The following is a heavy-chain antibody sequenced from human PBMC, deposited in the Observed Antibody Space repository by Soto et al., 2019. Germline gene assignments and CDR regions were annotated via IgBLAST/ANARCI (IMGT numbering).Heavy chain of an antibody. CDR2: MNPNSGNT. D-gene: IGHD5-18*01. J-gene: IGHJ4*02. CDR1: GYTFTSYD. Sequence: GAPVKVSCKASGYTFTSYDINWVRQATGQGLEWMGWMNPNSGNTGYAQKLQSRVTMTRNTSISTAYMELSSLRSEDTAVYYCARGGGYSDCGYYFDYWGQGTLVTVSS. CDR3: ARGGGYSDCGYYFDY. V-gene: IGHV1-8*01.